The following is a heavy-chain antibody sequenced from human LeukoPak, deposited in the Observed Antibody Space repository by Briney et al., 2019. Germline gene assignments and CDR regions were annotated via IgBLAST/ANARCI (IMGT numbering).Heavy chain of an antibody. CDR3: ARGRNYDGGGFDY. CDR1: GYTFNRQY. Sequence: ASVKVSCQAAGYTFNRQYMHWVRQAPGQGLEWMGRINPNHGATTYAQNFRGRVTMTRDTSIRIAYLELSSLSSDDAAVYYCARGRNYDGGGFDYWGQGTLVTVSS. V-gene: IGHV1-2*06. D-gene: IGHD3-16*01. CDR2: INPNHGAT. J-gene: IGHJ4*02.